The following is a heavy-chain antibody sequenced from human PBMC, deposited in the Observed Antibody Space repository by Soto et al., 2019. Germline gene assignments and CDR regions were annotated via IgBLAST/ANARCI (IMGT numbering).Heavy chain of an antibody. CDR3: ARDQIPDSSSWRGGRVDAFDI. CDR1: GYTFTSYY. Sequence: QVQLVQSGAEVKKPGASVKVSCKASGYTFTSYYMHWVRQAPGQGLEWMGIINPSGGSTSYAQKFQGRVTMTRDTSTSTVYMELSSLRSEDTAVYYCARDQIPDSSSWRGGRVDAFDIWGQGTMVTVSS. D-gene: IGHD6-13*01. J-gene: IGHJ3*02. CDR2: INPSGGST. V-gene: IGHV1-46*01.